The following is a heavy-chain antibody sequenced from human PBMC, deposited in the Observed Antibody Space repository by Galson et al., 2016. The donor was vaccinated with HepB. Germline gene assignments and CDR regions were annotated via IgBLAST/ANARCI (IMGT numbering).Heavy chain of an antibody. J-gene: IGHJ4*02. CDR3: ARGDIVGAIFDY. V-gene: IGHV3-21*01. D-gene: IGHD1-26*01. Sequence: SLSCAASGFTFSSYSMNWVRQAPGKGLEWVSSISSSSSYIYYADSVKGRFTISRDNAKNSLYLQMNSLRAEDTAVYYCARGDIVGAIFDYWGQGTLVTVSS. CDR1: GFTFSSYS. CDR2: ISSSSSYI.